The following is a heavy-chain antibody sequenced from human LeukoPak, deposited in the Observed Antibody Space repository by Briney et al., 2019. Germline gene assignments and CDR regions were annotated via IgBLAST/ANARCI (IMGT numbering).Heavy chain of an antibody. D-gene: IGHD6-13*01. V-gene: IGHV5-51*01. Sequence: GESLKISCKGSGYSFTRYWIGWVRQLPGKGLEWMGIIYPGDSDTTYSPSFQGQVTISADKSISTAYLQWSSLKASDTAMYYCARRWYSSSWLLDYWGQGTLVTVSS. CDR3: ARRWYSSSWLLDY. CDR1: GYSFTRYW. CDR2: IYPGDSDT. J-gene: IGHJ4*02.